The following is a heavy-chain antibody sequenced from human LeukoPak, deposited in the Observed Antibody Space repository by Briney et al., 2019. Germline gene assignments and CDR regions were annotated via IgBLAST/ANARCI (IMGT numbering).Heavy chain of an antibody. V-gene: IGHV3-15*05. CDR1: GFTLSNAW. CDR2: IKSKTDGGTT. Sequence: PGGSLRLSCEVSGFTLSNAWMSWVRQAPGKGLEWVGRIKSKTDGGTTDYAAPVKGRFTISRHDSKKTLYLQMNSLRPEDTAVYYCATGDSGSPEMGRFDYWGQGTLVTVSS. D-gene: IGHD1-26*01. J-gene: IGHJ4*02. CDR3: ATGDSGSPEMGRFDY.